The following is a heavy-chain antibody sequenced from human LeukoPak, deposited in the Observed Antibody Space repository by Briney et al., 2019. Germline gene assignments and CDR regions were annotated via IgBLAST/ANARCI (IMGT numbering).Heavy chain of an antibody. CDR3: ARRGSTDY. V-gene: IGHV3-30-3*01. Sequence: QPGRSLRLSCAASGFTFSSYAMHWVRQAPGKGLEWVAVISYDGSNKYYADSVKGRFTISRDNSKNTLYLQMNSLRAEDTAVYYCARRGSTDYWGQGTLVTVSS. CDR2: ISYDGSNK. D-gene: IGHD2/OR15-2a*01. J-gene: IGHJ4*02. CDR1: GFTFSSYA.